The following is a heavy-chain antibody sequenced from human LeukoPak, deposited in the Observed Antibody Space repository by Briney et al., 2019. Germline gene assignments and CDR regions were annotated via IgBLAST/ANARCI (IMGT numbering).Heavy chain of an antibody. D-gene: IGHD6-13*01. V-gene: IGHV3-30-3*01. Sequence: SGGSLRLSCAASGFTFSSYAMHWVRQAPGKGLEWVAVISYDGSNKYYADSVKGRFTISRDNSKNTLYLQMNSLRAEDTAVYYCAGQQPGDAFDIWGQGTMVTVSS. J-gene: IGHJ3*02. CDR1: GFTFSSYA. CDR3: AGQQPGDAFDI. CDR2: ISYDGSNK.